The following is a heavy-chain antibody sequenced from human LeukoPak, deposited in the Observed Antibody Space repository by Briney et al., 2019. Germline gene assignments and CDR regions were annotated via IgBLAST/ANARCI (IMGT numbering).Heavy chain of an antibody. Sequence: PGGSLRLSCAASGFTFSNYWMHWVRQVPGKGLVWVSRINSDETTTNYADSVKGRFTISRDNAKNSLYLQMNSLRAEDTAVYYCASGFDSRFFDKWGQGTLVTVSS. CDR1: GFTFSNYW. V-gene: IGHV3-74*01. CDR2: INSDETTT. CDR3: ASGFDSRFFDK. J-gene: IGHJ4*02. D-gene: IGHD3-22*01.